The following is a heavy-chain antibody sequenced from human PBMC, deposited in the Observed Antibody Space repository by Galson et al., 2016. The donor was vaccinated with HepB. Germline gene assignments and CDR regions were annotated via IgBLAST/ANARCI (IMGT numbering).Heavy chain of an antibody. V-gene: IGHV1-18*01. Sequence: SVKVSCKASGYTSNTYGISWVRRAPGQGLEWMGWIGTYNGNTNYAQNYQDRVTMTTDTSTSTVYMELRSLRSDDTAMYYCAGGEFSAPYNHYYMGVWGQGTTVTVSS. CDR2: IGTYNGNT. J-gene: IGHJ6*02. CDR1: GYTSNTYG. CDR3: AGGEFSAPYNHYYMGV. D-gene: IGHD1-14*01.